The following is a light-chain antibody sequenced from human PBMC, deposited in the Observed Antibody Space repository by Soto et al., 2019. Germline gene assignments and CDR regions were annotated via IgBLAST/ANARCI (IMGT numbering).Light chain of an antibody. Sequence: DIQMTQSLHSVSASIGDRVTITCRASQGISSWLAWYRQRPGKAPELLIYDASTLQSGVPSRFSGSGSGTDFTLTINRLQPEDFATYYCQQANAFPWTFGEGTKVEV. CDR2: DAS. CDR3: QQANAFPWT. J-gene: IGKJ1*01. V-gene: IGKV1-12*01. CDR1: QGISSW.